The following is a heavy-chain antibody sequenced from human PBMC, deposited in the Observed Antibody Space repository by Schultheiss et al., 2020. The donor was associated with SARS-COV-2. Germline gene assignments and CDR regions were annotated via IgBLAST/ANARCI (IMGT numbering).Heavy chain of an antibody. Sequence: GGSLRLSCAASGFTFSDYYMSWVRQAPGKGLEWVGFIRSKAYGGTTEYAASVKGRFTISRDDSKSIAYLQMNSLKTEDTAVYYCTRDTIVVVVAATEYGMDVWGQGTTVTVSS. J-gene: IGHJ6*02. CDR1: GFTFSDYY. V-gene: IGHV3-71*01. CDR2: IRSKAYGGTT. D-gene: IGHD2-15*01. CDR3: TRDTIVVVVAATEYGMDV.